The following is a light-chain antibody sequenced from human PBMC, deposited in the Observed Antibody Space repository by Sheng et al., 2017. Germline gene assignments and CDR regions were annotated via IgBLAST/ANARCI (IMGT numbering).Light chain of an antibody. Sequence: DIQMTQSPSSLSASAGDRVTITCRASQSISSYLNWYQQKPGKAPKLLIYAASSLQSGVPSRFSGSGSGTDFTLTISSLQPEDFATYYCQQSYSALRTFGGGTKVE. CDR1: QSISSY. J-gene: IGKJ4*01. CDR3: QQSYSALRT. CDR2: AAS. V-gene: IGKV1-39*01.